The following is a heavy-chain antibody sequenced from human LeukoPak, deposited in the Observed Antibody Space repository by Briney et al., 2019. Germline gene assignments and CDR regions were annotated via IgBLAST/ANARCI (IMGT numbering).Heavy chain of an antibody. CDR2: INPSGGSP. CDR1: GYTFISNY. V-gene: IGHV1-46*01. D-gene: IGHD5-12*01. CDR3: ARGRGLRALDAFDI. J-gene: IGHJ3*02. Sequence: ASVKVSCKAYGYTFISNYLNWVRQAPGQGLEWAGIINPSGGSPSYAQKFQGRVTMTRDMSTSTVYMTLSSLKSEDTAVYYCARGRGLRALDAFDIWGQGTMVTVSS.